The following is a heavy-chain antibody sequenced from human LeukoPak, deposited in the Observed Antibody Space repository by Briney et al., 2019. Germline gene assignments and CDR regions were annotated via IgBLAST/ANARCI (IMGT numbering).Heavy chain of an antibody. Sequence: SETLSLTCTVSGGSSSSYHWSWIRQPPGKGLEWIGYIYDSGSTNYNPSLKSRVTISVDTSKNQFSLKLSSVTAADTAVYYCARHSLRYFDWLPGTGAFDIWGQGTMVTVSS. CDR1: GGSSSSYH. V-gene: IGHV4-59*08. CDR2: IYDSGST. J-gene: IGHJ3*02. CDR3: ARHSLRYFDWLPGTGAFDI. D-gene: IGHD3-9*01.